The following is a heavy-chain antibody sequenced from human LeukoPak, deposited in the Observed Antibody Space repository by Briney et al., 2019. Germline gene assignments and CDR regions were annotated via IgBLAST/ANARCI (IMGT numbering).Heavy chain of an antibody. Sequence: PSETLSLTCTVSGGSISSSSYYWGWIRQPPGKGLEWIGSIYYSGSTYYNPSLKSRVTISVDTSKNQFSLKLSSVTAADTAVYYCWLFAPTKGDIWGQGTMVTVSS. D-gene: IGHD2-21*01. J-gene: IGHJ3*02. V-gene: IGHV4-39*07. CDR1: GGSISSSSYY. CDR3: WLFAPTKGDI. CDR2: IYYSGST.